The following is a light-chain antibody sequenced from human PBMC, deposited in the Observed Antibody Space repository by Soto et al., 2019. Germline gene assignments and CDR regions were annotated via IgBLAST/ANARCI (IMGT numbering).Light chain of an antibody. CDR2: GAS. V-gene: IGKV3-20*01. J-gene: IGKJ4*01. CDR1: QSVSSNY. Sequence: EIVLTQSPGTLSLSPGERATLSCRASQSVSSNYLGWYQQKPGQAPRLLIYGASSRATGIPARFSGGGSGTDFTLTISRLEPEDFAVYYCQQFSSYPLTFGGGTKVDIK. CDR3: QQFSSYPLT.